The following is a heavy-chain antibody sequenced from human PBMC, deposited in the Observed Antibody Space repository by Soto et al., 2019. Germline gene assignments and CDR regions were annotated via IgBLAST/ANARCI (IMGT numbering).Heavy chain of an antibody. Sequence: PGGSLRLSCAASGFSFSSYAMTWVRQAPGKGLEWVSSMSGTSGSTYYADSVKGRFTISRDNSKNTLYLQMNSLRAEDTAVYYCAKGNNWYVPGAFDIWGQGTMVTVSS. D-gene: IGHD6-13*01. J-gene: IGHJ3*02. CDR2: MSGTSGST. CDR3: AKGNNWYVPGAFDI. V-gene: IGHV3-23*01. CDR1: GFSFSSYA.